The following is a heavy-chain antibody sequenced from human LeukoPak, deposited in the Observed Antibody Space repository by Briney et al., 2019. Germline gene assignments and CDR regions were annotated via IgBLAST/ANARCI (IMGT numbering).Heavy chain of an antibody. CDR3: ARGGYYYYYMDV. CDR1: GYTFTSYG. Sequence: ASVKVSCKASGYTFTSYGISWVRQAPGQGLEWMGWMNPNSGNTGYAQKFQGRVTMTRNTSISTAYMELSSLRSEDTAVYYCARGGYYYYYMDVWGKGTTVTISS. J-gene: IGHJ6*03. V-gene: IGHV1-8*02. CDR2: MNPNSGNT.